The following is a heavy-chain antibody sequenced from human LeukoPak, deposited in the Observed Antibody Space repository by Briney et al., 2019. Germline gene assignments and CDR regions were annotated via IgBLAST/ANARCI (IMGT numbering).Heavy chain of an antibody. CDR1: GYTFSGYD. V-gene: IGHV1-2*02. CDR3: ARSRDDAFDI. J-gene: IGHJ3*02. CDR2: INPNSGGT. Sequence: ASVKVSCKASGYTFSGYDMHWVRQAPVQGLKWMGWINPNSGGTDSAQKFQDRVTMARDTSIPTAYMELSRLISDDTAVYYCARSRDDAFDIWGQGTMVTVSS.